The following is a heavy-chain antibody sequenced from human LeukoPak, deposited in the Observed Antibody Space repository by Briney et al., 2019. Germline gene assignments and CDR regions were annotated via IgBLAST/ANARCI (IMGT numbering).Heavy chain of an antibody. CDR1: GGSISTDS. Sequence: SETLSLTCTVSGGSISTDSWSWIRQPAGKGLEWIGHIYTSGSTSHNPPLKSRVSMSVDTSQNQFSLKLNSVTAADTAVYYCARAGGGYCVSTSCSGDWFDPWGQGTLVIVSS. D-gene: IGHD2-2*01. CDR2: IYTSGST. CDR3: ARAGGGYCVSTSCSGDWFDP. J-gene: IGHJ5*02. V-gene: IGHV4-4*07.